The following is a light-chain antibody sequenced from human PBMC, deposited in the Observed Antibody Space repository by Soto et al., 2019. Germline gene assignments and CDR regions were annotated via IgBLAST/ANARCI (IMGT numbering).Light chain of an antibody. CDR3: QHYNNWRT. CDR1: QSISSW. Sequence: DIEMSQYPSSLSASVGDRVTITCRASQSISSWLAWYQQKPGKAPKLLIYDASSLESGVPSRFSGSGSGTEFTLTISSLQPDDFAVYYCQHYNNWRTFGQGTKVDIK. V-gene: IGKV1-5*01. J-gene: IGKJ1*01. CDR2: DAS.